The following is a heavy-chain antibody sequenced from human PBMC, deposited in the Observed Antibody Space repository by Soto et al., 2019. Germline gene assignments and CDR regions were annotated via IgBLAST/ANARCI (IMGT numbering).Heavy chain of an antibody. J-gene: IGHJ4*02. Sequence: ASVKVSCKASGHTFTSYYMHWVRQAPGQGLEWIGIINLSAGSTSYAQKFQGRVTITRDTSTSTVYMELSSLRSEDTAVYYCARGGNYYGSGSNKFDYWGQGTLVTVSS. CDR2: INLSAGST. D-gene: IGHD3-10*01. V-gene: IGHV1-46*01. CDR3: ARGGNYYGSGSNKFDY. CDR1: GHTFTSYY.